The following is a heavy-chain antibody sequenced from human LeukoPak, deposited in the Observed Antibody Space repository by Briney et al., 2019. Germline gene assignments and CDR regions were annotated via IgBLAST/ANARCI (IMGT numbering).Heavy chain of an antibody. V-gene: IGHV3-53*01. D-gene: IGHD3-10*01. CDR1: GFIVSSNY. CDR3: ARGLGRELDGAFDI. Sequence: GGSLRLSCAASGFIVSSNYMSWVRQAPGKGLEWVSVIYSGGRTYYADSANGRFTISRDNSRNTLYLQMNSLRAEDTAVYYCARGLGRELDGAFDIWGQGTMVTVSS. CDR2: IYSGGRT. J-gene: IGHJ3*02.